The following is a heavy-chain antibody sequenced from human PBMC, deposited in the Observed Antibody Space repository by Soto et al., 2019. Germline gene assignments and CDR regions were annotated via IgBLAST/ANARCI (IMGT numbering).Heavy chain of an antibody. Sequence: QVQLQESGPGLVKPSETLSLTCSVSVGSISPYYWSWIRQPPGKGLEWIGNIHYSGSTNYNPSLKSRVTISLDTSKNQFSLMLSSVTATDTATYYCARGLRWNDYWGQGTLVTVSS. J-gene: IGHJ4*02. CDR2: IHYSGST. V-gene: IGHV4-59*01. D-gene: IGHD4-17*01. CDR1: VGSISPYY. CDR3: ARGLRWNDY.